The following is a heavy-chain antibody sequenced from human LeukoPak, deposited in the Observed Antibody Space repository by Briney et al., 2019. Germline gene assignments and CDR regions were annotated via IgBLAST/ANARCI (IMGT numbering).Heavy chain of an antibody. Sequence: SSETLSLTCTVSGGSISSSIYYWGWIRQPPGKGLEWIGSIYYSGSTYYNPSLKSRVTISVDTSKSQFSLKLSSVTAADTAVYYCAMHYGSGSYLDYWGQGTLVTVSS. CDR2: IYYSGST. D-gene: IGHD3-10*01. J-gene: IGHJ4*02. CDR3: AMHYGSGSYLDY. V-gene: IGHV4-39*01. CDR1: GGSISSSIYY.